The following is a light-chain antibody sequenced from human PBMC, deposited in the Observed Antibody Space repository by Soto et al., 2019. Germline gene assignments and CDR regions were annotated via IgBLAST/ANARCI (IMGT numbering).Light chain of an antibody. J-gene: IGLJ1*01. V-gene: IGLV2-23*02. Sequence: QSVLTQPSSVSGSPGQSITISCTGTNSEVGSYNLVSWYQQHPGKAPKLMIYEVSKWPSGVSNRFSGSKSGNTASLTISGLQAEDEADYYCCSYAGSSTFYVFGTGTKVTVL. CDR2: EVS. CDR1: NSEVGSYNL. CDR3: CSYAGSSTFYV.